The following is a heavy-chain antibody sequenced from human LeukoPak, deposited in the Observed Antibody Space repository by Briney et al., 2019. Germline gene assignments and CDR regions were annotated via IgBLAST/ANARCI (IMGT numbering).Heavy chain of an antibody. CDR1: GFTFSDTW. CDR2: IRSDGSDA. J-gene: IGHJ4*02. V-gene: IGHV3-74*01. Sequence: GGSLRLSCAASGFTFSDTWMHWVRQVAGKGLVWVSRIRSDGSDARYAESVKGRFTISRDNAKNTLYLQMNSLRDEDTAVYYCARDWFHAIDYWGQGTLVTVSS. D-gene: IGHD2/OR15-2a*01. CDR3: ARDWFHAIDY.